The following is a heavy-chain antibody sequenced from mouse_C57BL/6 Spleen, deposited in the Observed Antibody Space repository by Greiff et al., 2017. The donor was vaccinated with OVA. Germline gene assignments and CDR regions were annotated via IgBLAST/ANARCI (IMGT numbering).Heavy chain of an antibody. Sequence: EVKLVESGGGLVQPKGSLKLSCAASGFSFNTYAMNWVRQAPGKGLEWVARIRSKSNNYATYYADSVKDRFTISRDDSESMLYLQMNNLKTEDTAMYYCVRQGGDDYDEELDYAMDYWGQGTSVTVSS. CDR2: IRSKSNNYAT. V-gene: IGHV10-1*01. CDR1: GFSFNTYA. J-gene: IGHJ4*01. CDR3: VRQGGDDYDEELDYAMDY. D-gene: IGHD2-4*01.